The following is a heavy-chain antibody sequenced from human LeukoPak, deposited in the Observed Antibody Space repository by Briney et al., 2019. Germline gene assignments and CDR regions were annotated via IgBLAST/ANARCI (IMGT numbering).Heavy chain of an antibody. CDR3: AIDIDFWSGYSFDY. Sequence: GGSLGLTCAASGFTFSSYAMSWVRQAPGKGLEWISAISGSGGSTYYADSVKGRFTISRDNSKNTLYQQMNSLRAEDTAVYYCAIDIDFWSGYSFDYWGQGTLVTVSS. V-gene: IGHV3-23*01. J-gene: IGHJ4*02. CDR1: GFTFSSYA. CDR2: ISGSGGST. D-gene: IGHD3-3*01.